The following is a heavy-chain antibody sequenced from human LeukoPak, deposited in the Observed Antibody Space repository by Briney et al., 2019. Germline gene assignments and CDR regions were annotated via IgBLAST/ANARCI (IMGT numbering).Heavy chain of an antibody. Sequence: GGSLRLSCAASGFTFSSYSMNWVRQAPGKGLEWVSSISSSSGYIYYADSVKGRFTISRDNAKNSLYLQMNSLRAEDTAVYYCARGLDTAMAAWGQGALVTVSS. CDR2: ISSSSGYI. J-gene: IGHJ5*02. CDR3: ARGLDTAMAA. V-gene: IGHV3-21*01. CDR1: GFTFSSYS. D-gene: IGHD5-18*01.